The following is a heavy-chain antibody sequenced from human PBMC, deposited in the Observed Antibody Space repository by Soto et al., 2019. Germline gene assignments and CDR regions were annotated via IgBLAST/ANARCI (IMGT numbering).Heavy chain of an antibody. CDR1: GGPIISGDYF. CDR2: IYHSGTT. D-gene: IGHD3-22*01. J-gene: IGHJ5*02. Sequence: SETLSLTCTVSGGPIISGDYFWSWIRQHPGKGLEWIGYIYHSGTTYYNPSLKSRVTISVDTSKNHFSLKLSSVTAADTAVYYCARAGAFDSSGYYYVPWGQGTLVTVSS. CDR3: ARAGAFDSSGYYYVP. V-gene: IGHV4-31*03.